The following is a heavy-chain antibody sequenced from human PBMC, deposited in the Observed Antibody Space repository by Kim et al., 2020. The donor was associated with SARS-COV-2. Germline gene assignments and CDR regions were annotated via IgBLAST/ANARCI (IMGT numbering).Heavy chain of an antibody. D-gene: IGHD2-15*01. J-gene: IGHJ6*02. CDR2: ISYDGNHE. CDR3: ARGKIGPRIDYYYGMDV. Sequence: GGSLRFSCEASGFTFDRHAMHWVRQAPGKGLQWVAVISYDGNHEYYADSVQGRFTISRDISKNTLSLQMNSLRSDDTGLYYCARGKIGPRIDYYYGMDVWGQGTTVTVSS. V-gene: IGHV3-30-3*01. CDR1: GFTFDRHA.